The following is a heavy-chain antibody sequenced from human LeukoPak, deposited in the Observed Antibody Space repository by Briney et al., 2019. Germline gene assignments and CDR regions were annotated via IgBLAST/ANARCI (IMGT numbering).Heavy chain of an antibody. CDR1: GSIFTSYW. D-gene: IGHD3-22*01. CDR2: IYPGDSDT. Sequence: RGGSLEISCKGSGSIFTSYWIGWGRQVPGKGLEGMGIIYPGDSDTRYSPSFQGQVTISADKSISTAYLQWSSLKASDAAMYYCARLWVGYYDSRAFDIWGQGAMVTVSS. V-gene: IGHV5-51*01. CDR3: ARLWVGYYDSRAFDI. J-gene: IGHJ3*02.